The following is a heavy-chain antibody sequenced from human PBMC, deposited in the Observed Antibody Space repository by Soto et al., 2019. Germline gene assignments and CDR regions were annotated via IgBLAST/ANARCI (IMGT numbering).Heavy chain of an antibody. D-gene: IGHD5-12*01. CDR2: INRDGSST. V-gene: IGHV3-74*01. CDR1: GFTFRSYW. J-gene: IGHJ4*02. CDR3: ARGSNGYHFDY. Sequence: GGSLRLSCAASGFTFRSYWMHWVRQAPGKGLVWVSRINRDGSSTSYADSVKGRFTISRDNSKNTLYLQMGSLRAEDMAVYCCARGSNGYHFDYWGQGTLVTVSS.